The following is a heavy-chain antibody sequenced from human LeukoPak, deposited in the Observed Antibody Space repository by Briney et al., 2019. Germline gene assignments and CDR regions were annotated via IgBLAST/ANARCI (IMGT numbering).Heavy chain of an antibody. CDR3: ARVLGYCSGGSCYGAFDI. J-gene: IGHJ3*02. Sequence: PSETLSLTCTVSGGSITSGSYYWSWIRQPAGKGLEWIGRIYTSGSTNYNPSLKSRVTISVDTSKNQFSLKLSSVTAVDTAVYYCARVLGYCSGGSCYGAFDIWGQGTMVTVSS. V-gene: IGHV4-61*02. CDR1: GGSITSGSYY. CDR2: IYTSGST. D-gene: IGHD2-15*01.